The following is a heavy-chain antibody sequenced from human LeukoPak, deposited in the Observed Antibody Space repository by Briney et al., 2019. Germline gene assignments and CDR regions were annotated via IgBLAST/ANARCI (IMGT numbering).Heavy chain of an antibody. CDR1: GFTFSTYA. Sequence: GGSLRLSCVASGFTFSTYAMHWVRQAPGKGLEWVAVIPYDGSNKYYADSVKGRFTISRENSKNRLYLQMNSLRAEDTAVYYCARAEGYGGELDSWGQGTLVTVSS. CDR2: IPYDGSNK. J-gene: IGHJ4*02. CDR3: ARAEGYGGELDS. V-gene: IGHV3-30*04. D-gene: IGHD4-23*01.